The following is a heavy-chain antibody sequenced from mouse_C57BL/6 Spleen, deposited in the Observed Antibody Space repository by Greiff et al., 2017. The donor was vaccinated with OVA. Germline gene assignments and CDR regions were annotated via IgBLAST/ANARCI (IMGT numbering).Heavy chain of an antibody. D-gene: IGHD2-5*01. J-gene: IGHJ3*01. Sequence: VQLQQSGPELVKPGASVKISCKASGYTFTDYYMNWVKQSHGKSLEWIGDINPNNGGTSYNQKFKGKATLTVDKSSSTAYMELRSLTSEDSAVYYCARSNYSNYFFAYWGQGTLVTVSA. CDR2: INPNNGGT. CDR3: ARSNYSNYFFAY. CDR1: GYTFTDYY. V-gene: IGHV1-26*01.